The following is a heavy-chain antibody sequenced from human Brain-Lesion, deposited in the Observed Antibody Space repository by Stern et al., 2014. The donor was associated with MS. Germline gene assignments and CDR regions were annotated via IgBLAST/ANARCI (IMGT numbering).Heavy chain of an antibody. CDR3: ATLSPGAGGNYYRHFDY. V-gene: IGHV1-24*01. Sequence: QVQLEESGAEVKKPGASVKVSCKVSGYTLTELSMHWVRQAPRKGLEWMGRFDPEDGETIYAQNFQGRVTMTEDTSTDTAYMELSSLRSEDTAVYYCATLSPGAGGNYYRHFDYWGQGTLVTVSS. CDR1: GYTLTELS. J-gene: IGHJ4*02. CDR2: FDPEDGET. D-gene: IGHD1-26*01.